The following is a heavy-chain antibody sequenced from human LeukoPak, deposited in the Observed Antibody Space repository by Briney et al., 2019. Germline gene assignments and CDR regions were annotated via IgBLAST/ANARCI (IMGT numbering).Heavy chain of an antibody. J-gene: IGHJ5*02. V-gene: IGHV4-59*01. D-gene: IGHD6-13*01. CDR3: ARASSWYGWFDP. CDR2: IYYSGST. Sequence: PSETLSLTCTVSGGSISSYYWSWIRQPPGKGLEWIGYIYYSGSTNYNPSLKSRVTISVDTSKNQFSLKLSSVTAADTAVYYCARASSWYGWFDPWGQGTLVTVFS. CDR1: GGSISSYY.